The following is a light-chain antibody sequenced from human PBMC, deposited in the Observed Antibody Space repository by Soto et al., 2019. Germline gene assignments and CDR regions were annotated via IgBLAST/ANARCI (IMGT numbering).Light chain of an antibody. CDR1: QAVSSNY. J-gene: IGKJ1*01. CDR2: GAS. Sequence: ALTQSPGTLSSSPGERATLSCRASQAVSSNYLAWYQRKPGQAPRLLISGASGRATGVPDRFSGSGSGTEFTLTIDRLESEDFAVYFCQQYGDLPWTFGQGTKVDIK. V-gene: IGKV3-20*01. CDR3: QQYGDLPWT.